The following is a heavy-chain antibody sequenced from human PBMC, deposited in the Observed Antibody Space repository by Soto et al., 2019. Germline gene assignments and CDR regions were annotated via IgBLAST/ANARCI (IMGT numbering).Heavy chain of an antibody. D-gene: IGHD2-2*01. J-gene: IGHJ5*02. CDR3: AKLSCTSSTCYFPGWFDP. V-gene: IGHV4-31*03. Sequence: ASETLSLTCTVSGDSISGGASFWSWIRQPPGKGLEWIANVYYSGSSYCNPSLKSRLTISVDTTKNQFSLQLKSMTAADTAVYYCAKLSCTSSTCYFPGWFDPWGQGTLVTVSS. CDR2: VYYSGSS. CDR1: GDSISGGASF.